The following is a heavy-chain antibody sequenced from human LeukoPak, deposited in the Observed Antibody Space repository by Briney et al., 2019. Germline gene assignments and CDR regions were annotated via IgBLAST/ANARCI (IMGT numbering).Heavy chain of an antibody. Sequence: SGTLSLTCAVSGGSISSSNWWSWIRQPPGKGLEWIGYIYYGGITYYNPSLKSRVTISVDTSKNQFSLKLSSVTAADTAVYYCARHGSSLWGQGTLVTVSS. CDR3: ARHGSSL. J-gene: IGHJ4*02. CDR1: GGSISSSNW. CDR2: IYYGGIT. V-gene: IGHV4-4*02. D-gene: IGHD3-10*01.